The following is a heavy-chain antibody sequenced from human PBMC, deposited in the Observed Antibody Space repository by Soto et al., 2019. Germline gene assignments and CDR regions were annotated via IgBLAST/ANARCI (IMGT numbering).Heavy chain of an antibody. J-gene: IGHJ5*02. Sequence: QVQLQESGPRLVKPSQTLSLSSAVSGGSIISASYYWNWIRQSPGRGLEWIGHIYSSGSTYYNPSLKSRVSISVDTSNNQFPLKLTSVTAADTAVYFCAREDAARIERWFDAWGQGILVTVSS. CDR2: IYSSGST. CDR1: GGSIISASYY. D-gene: IGHD6-6*01. CDR3: AREDAARIERWFDA. V-gene: IGHV4-31*11.